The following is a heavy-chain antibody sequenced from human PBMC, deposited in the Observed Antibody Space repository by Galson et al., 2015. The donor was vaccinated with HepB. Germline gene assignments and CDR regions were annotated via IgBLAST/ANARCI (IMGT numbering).Heavy chain of an antibody. V-gene: IGHV3-30*04. Sequence: SLRLSCAASGFTFSSYAMHWVRQAPGKGLEWVAVISYDGSNKYYADSVKGRFTISRDNSKNTLYLQMNSLRAEDTAVYYCARPLPSGAYDILTGYSQDYYYYGMDVWGQGTTVTVSS. CDR2: ISYDGSNK. J-gene: IGHJ6*02. CDR3: ARPLPSGAYDILTGYSQDYYYYGMDV. CDR1: GFTFSSYA. D-gene: IGHD3-9*01.